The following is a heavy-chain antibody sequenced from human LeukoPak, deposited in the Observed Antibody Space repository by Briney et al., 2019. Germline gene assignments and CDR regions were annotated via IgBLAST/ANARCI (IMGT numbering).Heavy chain of an antibody. V-gene: IGHV3-7*01. Sequence: GGSLRLSCAASRFTFSTYWMTWVRQAPGKGLEWVANIKQDGSEKYYVDSVKGRFTISRDNAKNSLYLQMNILRAEDTAVYYCARDYWFGESYFDYWGQGTLVTVSS. CDR2: IKQDGSEK. CDR3: ARDYWFGESYFDY. D-gene: IGHD3-10*01. J-gene: IGHJ4*02. CDR1: RFTFSTYW.